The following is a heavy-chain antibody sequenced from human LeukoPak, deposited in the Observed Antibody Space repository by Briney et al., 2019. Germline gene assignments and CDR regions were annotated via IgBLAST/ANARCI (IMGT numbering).Heavy chain of an antibody. CDR1: GYTFTSYG. V-gene: IGHV1-18*01. Sequence: ASVKVSCKASGYTFTSYGISWVRQAPGQGLEWMGWISAYNGNTNYAQKLQGRVTMTTDTSTSTAYMELRSLRSDDTAVYYCARDLELVTMMVVGHYYYMDVWGKGTTVTVSS. CDR3: ARDLELVTMMVVGHYYYMDV. D-gene: IGHD3-22*01. J-gene: IGHJ6*03. CDR2: ISAYNGNT.